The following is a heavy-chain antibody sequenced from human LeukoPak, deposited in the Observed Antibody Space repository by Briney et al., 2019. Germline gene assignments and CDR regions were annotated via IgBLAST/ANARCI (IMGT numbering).Heavy chain of an antibody. CDR2: INHSGST. CDR1: GGSFSGYY. V-gene: IGHV4-34*01. CDR3: ARKVNDYGIVR. Sequence: PSETLSLTCAVYGGSFSGYYWSWIRQPPGKGLEWIGEINHSGSTNYNPSLKSRVTISVDTSKNQFSLKLSFVTAADTAVYYCARKVNDYGIVRWGQGTLVTVSS. J-gene: IGHJ4*02. D-gene: IGHD4-17*01.